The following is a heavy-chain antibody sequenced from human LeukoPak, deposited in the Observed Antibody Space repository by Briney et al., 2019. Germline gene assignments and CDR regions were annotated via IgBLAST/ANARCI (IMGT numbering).Heavy chain of an antibody. D-gene: IGHD6-19*01. CDR1: GGSISNYY. Sequence: SETLSLTCTVSGGSISNYYWSWIRQPAGKGLEWIGRIYTSGSTNYNPSLKSRLTMSVDTSKNQFSLKLSSVTAADTAVYYCASSPLSVAGDTFDYWGQGSLVTVSS. CDR3: ASSPLSVAGDTFDY. J-gene: IGHJ4*02. V-gene: IGHV4-4*07. CDR2: IYTSGST.